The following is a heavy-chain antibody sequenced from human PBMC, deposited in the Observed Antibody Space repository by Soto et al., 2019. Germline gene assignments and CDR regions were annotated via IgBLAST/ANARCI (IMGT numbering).Heavy chain of an antibody. Sequence: SETLSLTCTVSGGSISPYYWSWIRQPPGKGLEWVGYIYYGGSTSYNPSLKSRVTISLETSKSQFSLRLSSVTAADTAVYYCANIRVVVKNFYNFYPMDVWGQGMAVSVSS. D-gene: IGHD3-22*01. V-gene: IGHV4-59*08. J-gene: IGHJ6*02. CDR3: ANIRVVVKNFYNFYPMDV. CDR1: GGSISPYY. CDR2: IYYGGST.